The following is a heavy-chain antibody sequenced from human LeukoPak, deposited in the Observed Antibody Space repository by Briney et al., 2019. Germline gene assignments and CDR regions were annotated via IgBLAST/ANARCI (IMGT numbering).Heavy chain of an antibody. CDR1: GFTFDDYA. CDR2: ISGDGGRT. V-gene: IGHV3-43*02. Sequence: GGSLRLSCAASGFTFDDYAMHWVRQAPGKGLEWVSLISGDGGRTYYADSVKGRFSISRDNSKKSLYLQINSLRTEDTAFYYCAKGMSYTSSWYGVVYLYYYMDVWGRGTTVTVSS. D-gene: IGHD6-13*01. CDR3: AKGMSYTSSWYGVVYLYYYMDV. J-gene: IGHJ6*03.